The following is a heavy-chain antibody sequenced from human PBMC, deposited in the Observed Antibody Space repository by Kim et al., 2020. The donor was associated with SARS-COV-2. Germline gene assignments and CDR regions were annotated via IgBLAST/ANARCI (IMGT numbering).Heavy chain of an antibody. Sequence: SETLSLTCAVYGGSFSGYYWSWIRQPPGKGLEWIGEINHSGSTNYNPSLKSRVTISVDTSKNQFSLKLSSVTAADTAVYYCAKGGWYFVDYWGQGTLVTVSS. CDR3: AKGGWYFVDY. V-gene: IGHV4-34*01. CDR2: INHSGST. CDR1: GGSFSGYY. D-gene: IGHD6-19*01. J-gene: IGHJ4*02.